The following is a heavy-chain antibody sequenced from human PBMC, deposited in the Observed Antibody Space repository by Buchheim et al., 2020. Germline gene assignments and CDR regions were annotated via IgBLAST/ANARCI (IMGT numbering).Heavy chain of an antibody. Sequence: QVQLQESGPGLVKPSGTLSLTCDVSGASVSSGSWWAWVRQPPGKGLEWLGEMHHGGSTNYNPSLKSRVTISVDTSKNQFSLKLSSVTAADTAVYYCAREQLDSGSTLYYFDYWGQGTL. J-gene: IGHJ4*02. D-gene: IGHD1-26*01. V-gene: IGHV4-4*02. CDR3: AREQLDSGSTLYYFDY. CDR2: MHHGGST. CDR1: GASVSSGSW.